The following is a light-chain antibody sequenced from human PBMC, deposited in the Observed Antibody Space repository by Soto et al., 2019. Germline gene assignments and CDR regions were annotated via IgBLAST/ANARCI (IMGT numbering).Light chain of an antibody. V-gene: IGKV3-20*01. J-gene: IGKJ1*01. CDR2: GAS. Sequence: EIVLTQSPGTLSLSPGERATLSCRASQSVSGDYLVWYQQKPGQAPRLLIYGASYRATGIPDRFSGSGSGTDFTLTISRLEPADFAVYYCQQYGSSPLTFGQGTKVEIK. CDR1: QSVSGDY. CDR3: QQYGSSPLT.